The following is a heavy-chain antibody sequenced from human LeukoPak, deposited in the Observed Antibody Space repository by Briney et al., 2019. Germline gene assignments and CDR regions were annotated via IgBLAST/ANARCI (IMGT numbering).Heavy chain of an antibody. V-gene: IGHV4-59*08. CDR3: ARHYTDGYFDY. J-gene: IGHJ4*02. Sequence: TSETLSLTCTVSGDSISSYYWSWVRQPPGKGLEWIGYIYYSGSTKYNPSLKSRVTISVDTSKNQFSLKLTSVTAADTAVYYCARHYTDGYFDYWGQGTPVTVSS. CDR1: GDSISSYY. CDR2: IYYSGST.